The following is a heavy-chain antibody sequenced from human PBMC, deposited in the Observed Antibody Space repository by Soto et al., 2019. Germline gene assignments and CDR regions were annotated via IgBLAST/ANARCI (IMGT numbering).Heavy chain of an antibody. CDR3: ARGTPILRFLEWPRYYYYGMDV. CDR1: VGSFSGYY. J-gene: IGHJ6*02. D-gene: IGHD3-3*01. CDR2: INHSGST. V-gene: IGHV4-34*01. Sequence: ETLSLTGSVYVGSFSGYYWSWIRQPPGKGLEWIGEINHSGSTNYNPSLKSRVTRSVDPSKTQFSLKLSPVPAADTAVYYCARGTPILRFLEWPRYYYYGMDVWGQGTTVTVSS.